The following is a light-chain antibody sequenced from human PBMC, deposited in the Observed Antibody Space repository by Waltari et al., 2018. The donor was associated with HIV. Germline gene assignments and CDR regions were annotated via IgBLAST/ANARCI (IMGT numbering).Light chain of an antibody. CDR1: QSVSRDY. Sequence: EIVLTQSPGTLSLSPGERATLSCRASQSVSRDYVAWYQQKPGQAPRLLIYGASSRATGTPDRFSGSGSGTDFSLTISSLEPEDFAVYYCQQYGTSRTFTFGPGTKVDIK. CDR3: QQYGTSRTFT. V-gene: IGKV3-20*01. J-gene: IGKJ3*01. CDR2: GAS.